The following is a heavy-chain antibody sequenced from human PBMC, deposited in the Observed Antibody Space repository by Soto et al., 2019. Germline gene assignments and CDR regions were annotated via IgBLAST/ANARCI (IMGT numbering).Heavy chain of an antibody. CDR1: GGSFSGYY. V-gene: IGHV4-34*01. Sequence: SETLSLTCAVYGGSFSGYYWSWIRQPPGKGLEWIGEINHSGSTNYNPSLKSRVTISVDTSKNQFSLKLSSVTAADTAVYYCARGFGAKPPILTGYYIPDGGFDYWGQGTLVTVSS. J-gene: IGHJ4*02. D-gene: IGHD3-9*01. CDR3: ARGFGAKPPILTGYYIPDGGFDY. CDR2: INHSGST.